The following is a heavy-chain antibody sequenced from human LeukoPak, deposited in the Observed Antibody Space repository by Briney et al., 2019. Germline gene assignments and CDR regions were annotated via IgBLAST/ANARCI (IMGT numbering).Heavy chain of an antibody. J-gene: IGHJ6*03. CDR2: INPNSGGT. Sequence: GASVKVSCKASGYTFTGYYMHWVRQAPGQGLEWMGWINPNSGGTNYAQKFQGRVTMTRDTSISTAYMELRRLRSDDTAVYYCARAAGDYGDYDYFYYMDVWGKGTTVTISS. CDR3: ARAAGDYGDYDYFYYMDV. D-gene: IGHD4-17*01. V-gene: IGHV1-2*02. CDR1: GYTFTGYY.